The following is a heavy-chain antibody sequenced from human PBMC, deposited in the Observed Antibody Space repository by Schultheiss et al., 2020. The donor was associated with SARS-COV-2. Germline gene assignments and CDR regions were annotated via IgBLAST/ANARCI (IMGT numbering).Heavy chain of an antibody. CDR1: GGSISSYY. CDR3: ARSIAVAAQFDY. J-gene: IGHJ4*02. Sequence: SETLSLTCTVSGGSISSYYWSWIRQPPGKGLEWIGEINHSGSTNYNPSLKSRVTISVDTSKNQFSLKLSSVTAADTAVYYCARSIAVAAQFDYWGQGTLVTVSS. D-gene: IGHD6-19*01. CDR2: INHSGST. V-gene: IGHV4-34*01.